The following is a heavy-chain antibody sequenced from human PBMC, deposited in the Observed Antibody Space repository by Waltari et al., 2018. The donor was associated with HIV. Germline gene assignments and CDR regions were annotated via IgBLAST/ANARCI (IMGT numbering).Heavy chain of an antibody. V-gene: IGHV1-18*01. J-gene: IGHJ4*02. CDR1: GYTYTGYG. CDR2: ISAYNGNR. CDR3: ARYPEAFDWLLGPYYFDS. D-gene: IGHD3-9*01. Sequence: VQLVLSGAEVKKHGASVKVCCRASGYTYTGYGIGWLRQAPGQGLEWIVWISAYNGNRNYAQKFQGRVTMTTDTSTITAYMELRSLRSDDTAVYYCARYPEAFDWLLGPYYFDSWGQGTLVTVSS.